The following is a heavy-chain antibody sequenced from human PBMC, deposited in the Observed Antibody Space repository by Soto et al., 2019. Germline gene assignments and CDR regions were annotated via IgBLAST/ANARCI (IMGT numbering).Heavy chain of an antibody. Sequence: GGSSIPCSETAGLDFSSYEMNWVRQAQGKGLEWVAYISSSGSTIYYADSVKGRFTISRDNAKNSLYLQMNSLRAEDTAVYYCARDYYDSSGYYPNWFDPWGQGTLVTVSS. D-gene: IGHD3-22*01. J-gene: IGHJ5*02. CDR3: ARDYYDSSGYYPNWFDP. V-gene: IGHV3-48*03. CDR1: GLDFSSYE. CDR2: ISSSGSTI.